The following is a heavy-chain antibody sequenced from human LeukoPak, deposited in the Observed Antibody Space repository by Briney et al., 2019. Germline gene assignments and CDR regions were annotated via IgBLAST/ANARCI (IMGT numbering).Heavy chain of an antibody. CDR1: GFTFSSYA. CDR3: AKRPYYDSSGYSNFDY. D-gene: IGHD3-22*01. J-gene: IGHJ4*02. CDR2: ISGSGGST. Sequence: PGGSLRLSCAASGFTFSSYAMTWVRQAPGKGLEWVSGISGSGGSTYYADSVKGRFTISRDNSKNTLYLQMNSLRAEDTAVYYCAKRPYYDSSGYSNFDYWGQGTLVTVSS. V-gene: IGHV3-23*01.